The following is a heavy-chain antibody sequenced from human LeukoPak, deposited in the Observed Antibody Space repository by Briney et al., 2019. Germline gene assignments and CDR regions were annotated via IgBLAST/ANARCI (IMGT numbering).Heavy chain of an antibody. V-gene: IGHV3-33*06. Sequence: GGSLRLSCAASGFTFSSYGMHWVRQAPGKGLEWVAVIWYDGSNKYYADPVKGRFTISRDNSKNTLYLQMNSLRAEDTAVYYCAKSPNYYYYYMDVWGKGTTVTVSS. CDR3: AKSPNYYYYYMDV. J-gene: IGHJ6*03. CDR1: GFTFSSYG. CDR2: IWYDGSNK.